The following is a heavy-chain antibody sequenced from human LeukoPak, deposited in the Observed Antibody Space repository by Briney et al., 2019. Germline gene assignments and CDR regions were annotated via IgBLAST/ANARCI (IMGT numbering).Heavy chain of an antibody. CDR1: GFTFSSYW. CDR3: ARDWKLDY. Sequence: GGSLRLSCAASGFTFSSYWMHWVRQAPGKGLVWVSRIFSDGTTTNYADSVKGRFTISRDNAKNTLYLQMNSLRAEDTALYYCARDWKLDYWGRGTLVTVSS. V-gene: IGHV3-74*01. J-gene: IGHJ4*02. CDR2: IFSDGTTT. D-gene: IGHD1-1*01.